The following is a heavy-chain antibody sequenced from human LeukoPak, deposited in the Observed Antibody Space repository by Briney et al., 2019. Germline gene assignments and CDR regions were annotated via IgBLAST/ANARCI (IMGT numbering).Heavy chain of an antibody. Sequence: SETLSLTCAVYGGSFSGYYWSWIRQPPGKGLEWIGEINHSGSTNYNPSLKSRVTISVDTSKNQFSLKLSSVTAADTAVYYCASAERDPYYFDYWGQGTLVTVSS. CDR3: ASAERDPYYFDY. CDR2: INHSGST. D-gene: IGHD5-24*01. V-gene: IGHV4-34*01. CDR1: GGSFSGYY. J-gene: IGHJ4*02.